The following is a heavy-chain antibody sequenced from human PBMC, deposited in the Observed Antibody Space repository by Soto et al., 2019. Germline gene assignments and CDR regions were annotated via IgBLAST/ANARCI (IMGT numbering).Heavy chain of an antibody. V-gene: IGHV2-5*02. CDR2: IYWDDDK. J-gene: IGHJ4*02. CDR3: ALVNGYLLFDY. D-gene: IGHD5-12*01. CDR1: GFSLSTSGVG. Sequence: QITLKESGPTLVKPTQTLTLTCTFSGFSLSTSGVGVGWIRQPPGKALEWLALIYWDDDKRYSPSLKTRLTITKDTSKNLEVLTMTNMDPVDTVTYYCALVNGYLLFDYWGQGTLVTVSS.